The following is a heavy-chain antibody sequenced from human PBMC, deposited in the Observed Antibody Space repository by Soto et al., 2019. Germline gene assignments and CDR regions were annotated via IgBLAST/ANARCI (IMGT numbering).Heavy chain of an antibody. CDR3: ARDIASTYDFWSGYLVGFDP. CDR1: GGSISSGDYY. CDR2: IYYSGST. J-gene: IGHJ5*02. Sequence: SETLSLTCTVSGGSISSGDYYWSWIRQPPGKGLEWIGYIYYSGSTYYNPSLKSRVTISVDTSKNQFSLKLSSVTAADTAVYYCARDIASTYDFWSGYLVGFDPWGQGTLVTVSS. D-gene: IGHD3-3*01. V-gene: IGHV4-30-4*01.